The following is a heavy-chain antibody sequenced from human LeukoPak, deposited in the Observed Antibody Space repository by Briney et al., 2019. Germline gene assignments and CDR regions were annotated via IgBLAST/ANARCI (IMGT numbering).Heavy chain of an antibody. CDR3: AAEVGPRDFGN. Sequence: LSGGSLRLSCAASGFTASSNYMSWVRQAPGKGLEWVSVIYSGGSTYYADSVKGRFTISRDNSKNTLYLQMNSLRAEDTAVYYCAAEVGPRDFGNWGQGTLVTVSS. CDR2: IYSGGST. CDR1: GFTASSNY. J-gene: IGHJ4*02. D-gene: IGHD1-26*01. V-gene: IGHV3-53*05.